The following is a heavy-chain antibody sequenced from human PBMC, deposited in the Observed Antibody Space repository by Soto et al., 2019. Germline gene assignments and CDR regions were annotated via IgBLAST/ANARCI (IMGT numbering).Heavy chain of an antibody. CDR1: GFPFNDXX. D-gene: IGHD2-21*01. J-gene: IGHJ4*02. V-gene: IGHV3-11*06. CDR2: ISPKSTFR. Sequence: GSLRRSCATSGFPFNDXXMTWIRQAPGKGLEWLSHISPKSTFRNYADSVKGRFTISRDNTESSLFLQMNSLGVDDTAVYSCVRGGGGGLFEHWGQGVLVTVSS. CDR3: VRGGGGGLFEH.